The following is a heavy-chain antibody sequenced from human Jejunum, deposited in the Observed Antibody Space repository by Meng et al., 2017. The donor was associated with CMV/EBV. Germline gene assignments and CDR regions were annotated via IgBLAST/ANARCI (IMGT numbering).Heavy chain of an antibody. V-gene: IGHV4-30-4*01. J-gene: IGHJ4*02. CDR3: ARYFGGYVDY. D-gene: IGHD3-10*01. CDR2: IYYSGST. CDR1: GDSIYSAGYY. Sequence: CAVSGDSIYSAGYYWSWIRQPTGKGLEWIGHIYYSGSTHYNPSLTSRLNISVDTSKNQFSLKLTSVTAADTAVYYCARYFGGYVDYWGQGTLVTVSS.